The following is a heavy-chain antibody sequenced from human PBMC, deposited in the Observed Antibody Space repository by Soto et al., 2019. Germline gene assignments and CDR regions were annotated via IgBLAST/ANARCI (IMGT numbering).Heavy chain of an antibody. J-gene: IGHJ4*02. V-gene: IGHV1-2*02. Sequence: ASVKVSCKASGYNFTGYYMHWERQAPRQGLEWMGWINPNSGGTNYAQKFQGRVTMTRDTSIRTAYMELIRLRSDDTALYYCARDLSGFTNVDTAMTRCGQGXLVTFSS. D-gene: IGHD5-18*01. CDR3: ARDLSGFTNVDTAMTR. CDR1: GYNFTGYY. CDR2: INPNSGGT.